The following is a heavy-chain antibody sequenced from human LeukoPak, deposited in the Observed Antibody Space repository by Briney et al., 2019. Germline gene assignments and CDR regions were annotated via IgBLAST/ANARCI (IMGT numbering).Heavy chain of an antibody. CDR1: GFTFSSYW. CDR3: ARVGIAAAGLYYYYGMDV. D-gene: IGHD6-13*01. Sequence: GGSLRLSCAASGFTFSSYWMSWVRQAPGKGLEWVSSISSSSSYIYYADSVKGRFTISRDNAKNSLYLQMNSLRAEDTAVYYCARVGIAAAGLYYYYGMDVWGQGTTVTVSS. J-gene: IGHJ6*02. V-gene: IGHV3-21*01. CDR2: ISSSSSYI.